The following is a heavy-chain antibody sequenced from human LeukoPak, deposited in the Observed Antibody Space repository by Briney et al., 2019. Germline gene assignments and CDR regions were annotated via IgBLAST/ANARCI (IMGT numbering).Heavy chain of an antibody. D-gene: IGHD3-22*01. J-gene: IGHJ6*03. CDR3: ARLKFYDSTGYSPGYYMDV. Sequence: PSETLSLTCSVSGGAIIRYYWSWIRQPAGKGPEWIGRIYPTGNTDYNPSLKTRVTMSTDLSKKQFSLRLRSVTAADTAVYYCARLKFYDSTGYSPGYYMDVWGKGTAVTVSS. CDR1: GGAIIRYY. CDR2: IYPTGNT. V-gene: IGHV4-4*07.